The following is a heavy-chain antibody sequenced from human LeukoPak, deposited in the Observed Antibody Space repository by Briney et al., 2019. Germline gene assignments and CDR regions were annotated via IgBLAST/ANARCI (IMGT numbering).Heavy chain of an antibody. CDR2: INPNSGGT. J-gene: IGHJ4*02. CDR3: APELGTSSVVDY. CDR1: GYTFTGYY. D-gene: IGHD7-27*01. V-gene: IGHV1-2*02. Sequence: ASVKVSCKASGYTFTGYYMHWVRQAPGQGLEWMGWINPNSGGTNYAQKFQGRVTMTRDTSISTAYMELSRLRSDDTAVYYCAPELGTSSVVDYWGQGTLVTVSS.